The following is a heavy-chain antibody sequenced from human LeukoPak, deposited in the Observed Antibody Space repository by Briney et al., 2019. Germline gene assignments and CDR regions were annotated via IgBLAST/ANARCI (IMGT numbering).Heavy chain of an antibody. Sequence: SGTLSLTRAVSGGSISSSNWWSWVRQSPGKGLEWIGEIYHSGSTNYNPSLKSRVTISVDKSKNQFSLKLSSVTAADTAVYYCARHGGTRVTLVQVYYFDYWGQGTLVTVSS. J-gene: IGHJ4*02. V-gene: IGHV4-4*02. CDR3: ARHGGTRVTLVQVYYFDY. CDR1: GGSISSSNW. D-gene: IGHD4-11*01. CDR2: IYHSGST.